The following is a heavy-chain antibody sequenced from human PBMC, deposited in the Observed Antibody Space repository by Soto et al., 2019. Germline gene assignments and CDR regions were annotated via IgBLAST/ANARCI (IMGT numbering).Heavy chain of an antibody. J-gene: IGHJ5*02. Sequence: ASVAVSCKESGYTFTSYGSSWVRQATGQGLEWMGWISAYNGNTNYAQKLQGRVTMTTDTSTSTAYMELRSLRSDDTAVYYCARAKPNYYDSSGYYSWFDPWGQGTLVTVSS. CDR2: ISAYNGNT. CDR3: ARAKPNYYDSSGYYSWFDP. CDR1: GYTFTSYG. D-gene: IGHD3-22*01. V-gene: IGHV1-18*01.